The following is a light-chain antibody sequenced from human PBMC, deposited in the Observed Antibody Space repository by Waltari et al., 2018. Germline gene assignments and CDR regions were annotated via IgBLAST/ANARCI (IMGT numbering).Light chain of an antibody. Sequence: EIVLTQSPGTLSLSPGERATLSCRASQSVGRALAWYQQTPGQAPRLLIYDAFKRAAGIPDRFSGSGTGTDFSLTISRLEPEDFAVYYCQMYVRLPATFGQGTTVEIK. J-gene: IGKJ1*01. V-gene: IGKV3D-20*02. CDR3: QMYVRLPAT. CDR2: DAF. CDR1: QSVGRAL.